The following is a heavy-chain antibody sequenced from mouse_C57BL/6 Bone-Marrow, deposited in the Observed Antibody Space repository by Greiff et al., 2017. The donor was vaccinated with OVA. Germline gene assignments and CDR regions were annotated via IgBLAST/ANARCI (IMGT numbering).Heavy chain of an antibody. D-gene: IGHD1-1*02. V-gene: IGHV10-1*01. CDR1: GFSFNTYA. CDR3: VRHGVFTAY. CDR2: IRSKSNNYAT. Sequence: EVKLVESGGGLVQPKGSLKLSCAASGFSFNTYAMNWVRQAPGKGLEWVARIRSKSNNYATYYADSVKDRFTISRDDSESMLYLQMNNLKTEDTAMYYCVRHGVFTAYWGQGTLVTVSA. J-gene: IGHJ3*01.